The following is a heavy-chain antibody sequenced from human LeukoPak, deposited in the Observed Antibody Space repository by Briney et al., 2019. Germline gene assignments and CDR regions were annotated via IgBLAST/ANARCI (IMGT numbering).Heavy chain of an antibody. CDR2: IKSKTDGGTT. D-gene: IGHD6-19*01. V-gene: IGHV3-15*01. Sequence: PSETLSLTCAVSGYSISSGYYWGWIRPPPGKGLEWVGRIKSKTDGGTTDYAAPVKGRFTISRDDSKNTLYLQMNSLKTEDTAVYYCTTALSYSSGWYFDYWGQGTLVTVSS. CDR1: GYSISSGYY. J-gene: IGHJ4*02. CDR3: TTALSYSSGWYFDY.